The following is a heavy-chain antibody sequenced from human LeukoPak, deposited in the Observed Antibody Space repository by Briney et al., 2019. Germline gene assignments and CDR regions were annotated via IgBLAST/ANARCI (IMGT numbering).Heavy chain of an antibody. V-gene: IGHV3-74*01. CDR3: TRSSRYDSLNMDV. J-gene: IGHJ6*03. CDR2: INSDGSTT. CDR1: GFTFSSYW. Sequence: GGSLRLSCAASGFTFSSYWMHWVRQAPGRGLVWVSRINSDGSTTNYADSVKGGFTISRDNVKNTVDLQMNSLRAEDTTVYYCTRSSRYDSLNMDVWGKGTTVTVSS. D-gene: IGHD3-16*02.